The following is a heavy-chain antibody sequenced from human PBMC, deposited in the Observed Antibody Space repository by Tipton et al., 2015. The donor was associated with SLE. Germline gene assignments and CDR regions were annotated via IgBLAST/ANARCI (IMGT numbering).Heavy chain of an antibody. J-gene: IGHJ5*02. CDR3: AREPYYYDSSGYYVSWFDP. CDR1: GASIGSHH. Sequence: TLSLTCTVSGASIGSHHWTWIRQPPGKGLEWIGYIYYSGSTDYNPSLKSRVTISVDTSKNQFSLKLSSVTAADTAVYYCAREPYYYDSSGYYVSWFDPWGQGTLVTVSS. V-gene: IGHV4-59*08. D-gene: IGHD3-22*01. CDR2: IYYSGST.